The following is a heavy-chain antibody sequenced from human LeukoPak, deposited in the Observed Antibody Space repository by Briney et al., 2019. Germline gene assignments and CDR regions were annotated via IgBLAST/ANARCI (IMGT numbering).Heavy chain of an antibody. Sequence: SETLSLTCTVSGGSISSYYWSWIRQPPGKGLEWIGYIYYSGSTNYNPSLKSRVTISVDTSKNQFSLKLSSVTAADTAVHYCARDALTGAFDYWGQGTLVTVSS. D-gene: IGHD1-20*01. CDR2: IYYSGST. V-gene: IGHV4-59*01. J-gene: IGHJ4*02. CDR3: ARDALTGAFDY. CDR1: GGSISSYY.